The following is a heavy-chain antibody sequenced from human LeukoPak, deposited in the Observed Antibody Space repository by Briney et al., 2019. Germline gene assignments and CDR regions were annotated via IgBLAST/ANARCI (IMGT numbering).Heavy chain of an antibody. Sequence: GGSLRLSCAASGFSVSSNYMSWVRQAPGKGLEWVSLLYSGGDIDYADSVKGRFTVSRDNFKNTQYLQMNSLRPEDTAVYYCARGLGWFDSWGQGTLVTVSS. J-gene: IGHJ5*01. CDR2: LYSGGDI. V-gene: IGHV3-66*02. CDR1: GFSVSSNY. CDR3: ARGLGWFDS. D-gene: IGHD3-10*01.